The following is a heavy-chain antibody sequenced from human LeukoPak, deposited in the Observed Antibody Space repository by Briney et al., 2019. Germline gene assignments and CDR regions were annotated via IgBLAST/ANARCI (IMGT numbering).Heavy chain of an antibody. D-gene: IGHD3-9*01. Sequence: SETLSLTCAVYGGSFSGYYWSWIRQPPGKGLEWIGEINHSGSTNYNPSLKSRVTISVDTSKNQFSLKLSSVTAADTAVYYCAREMYYDILTGYWNAFDIWGQGTMVTVSP. J-gene: IGHJ3*02. CDR1: GGSFSGYY. CDR3: AREMYYDILTGYWNAFDI. CDR2: INHSGST. V-gene: IGHV4-34*01.